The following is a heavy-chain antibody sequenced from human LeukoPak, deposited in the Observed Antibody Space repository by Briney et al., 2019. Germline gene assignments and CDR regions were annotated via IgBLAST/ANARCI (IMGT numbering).Heavy chain of an antibody. V-gene: IGHV1-24*01. CDR3: ATVNYYDYEDWGDDAFDL. D-gene: IGHD3-22*01. CDR2: FDPEDGET. Sequence: ASVKVSCKVSGNTLTKLPIHWVRQAPGKGLEWMGGFDPEDGETTYTRNFQGRVAMTEDTSTDTAYMELGSLRSEDTAMYYCATVNYYDYEDWGDDAFDLGGEGTVVTVA. CDR1: GNTLTKLP. J-gene: IGHJ3*01.